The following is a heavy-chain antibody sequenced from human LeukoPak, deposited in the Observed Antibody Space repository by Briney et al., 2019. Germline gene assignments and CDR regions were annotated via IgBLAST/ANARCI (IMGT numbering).Heavy chain of an antibody. CDR1: GGSISSGGYS. V-gene: IGHV4-30-2*01. Sequence: PSQTLSLTCAVSGGSISSGGYSWSWIRQPPGKGLEWIGEINHSGSTNYNPSLKSRVTISVDTSKNQLSLKLSSVTAADTAVYYCARDYCSSTSCYWGWGMDVWGQGTTVTVSS. CDR2: INHSGST. D-gene: IGHD2-2*01. J-gene: IGHJ6*02. CDR3: ARDYCSSTSCYWGWGMDV.